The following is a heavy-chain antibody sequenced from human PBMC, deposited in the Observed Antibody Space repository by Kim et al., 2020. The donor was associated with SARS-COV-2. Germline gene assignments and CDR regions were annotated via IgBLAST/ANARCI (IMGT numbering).Heavy chain of an antibody. CDR1: GYDFTTYP. Sequence: ASVKVSCKASGYDFTTYPMNWVRQDPGQGLEWMGWINTRTGNPEYAQAFTGRFVFSLNASGTTAYLHITNLRAEDTAIYYCASVVWGQGTTVVVSS. V-gene: IGHV7-4-1*02. CDR3: ASVV. CDR2: INTRTGNP. J-gene: IGHJ3*01.